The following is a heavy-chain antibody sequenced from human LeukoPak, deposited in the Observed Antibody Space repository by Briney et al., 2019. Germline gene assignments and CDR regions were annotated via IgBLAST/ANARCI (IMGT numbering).Heavy chain of an antibody. CDR1: GYTFTSYG. J-gene: IGHJ4*02. Sequence: ASVKVSCKASGYTFTSYGISWVRQAPGQGLEWMGWISAYNGNTNYVQKLQGRVTMTTDTSTSTTYMELRSLRSDDTAVYYCARAEKPYYFDYWGQGTLVTVSS. CDR3: ARAEKPYYFDY. V-gene: IGHV1-18*01. CDR2: ISAYNGNT.